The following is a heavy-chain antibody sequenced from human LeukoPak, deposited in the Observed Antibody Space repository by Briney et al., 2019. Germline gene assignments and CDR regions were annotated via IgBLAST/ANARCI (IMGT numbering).Heavy chain of an antibody. CDR2: TYYRSKWYN. CDR3: ARDPNYDFWSGHNYFDY. J-gene: IGHJ4*02. D-gene: IGHD3-3*01. CDR1: GDSVSSNSAA. V-gene: IGHV6-1*01. Sequence: QTLSLTCAISGDSVSSNSAAWNWIRQSPSRGLEWLGRTYYRSKWYNDYAVSVKSRITINPDTSKNQFSLQLNSVTPEDTAVYYCARDPNYDFWSGHNYFDYWGQGTLVTVSS.